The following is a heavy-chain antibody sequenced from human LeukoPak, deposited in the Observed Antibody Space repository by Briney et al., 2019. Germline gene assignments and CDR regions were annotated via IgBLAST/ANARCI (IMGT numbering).Heavy chain of an antibody. CDR2: INPSGGRT. V-gene: IGHV1-46*01. Sequence: ASVKVSCKASGYTFTSDYIHWVRQAPGQGLEWLGIINPSGGRTTYGQNFQGRVIMTRDTSTSTVYMELSSLRSEDTAVYYCARGSRFLDYWGQGTLVTVSS. CDR1: GYTFTSDY. J-gene: IGHJ4*02. CDR3: ARGSRFLDY. D-gene: IGHD3-3*01.